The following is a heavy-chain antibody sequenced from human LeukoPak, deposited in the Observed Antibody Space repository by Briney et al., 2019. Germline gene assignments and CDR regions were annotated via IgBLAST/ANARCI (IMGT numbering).Heavy chain of an antibody. CDR1: GGSISSGGYY. V-gene: IGHV4-31*03. CDR2: IYYSGST. CDR3: ARDGGRKSGPSHWYFDL. Sequence: PSETLSLTCTVSGGSISSGGYYWSWIRQHPGKGLEWIGYIYYSGSTYYNPSLKSRVTISVDTSKNQFSLKLSSVTAADTAVYYCARDGGRKSGPSHWYFDLWGRGTLVTVSS. D-gene: IGHD2-15*01. J-gene: IGHJ2*01.